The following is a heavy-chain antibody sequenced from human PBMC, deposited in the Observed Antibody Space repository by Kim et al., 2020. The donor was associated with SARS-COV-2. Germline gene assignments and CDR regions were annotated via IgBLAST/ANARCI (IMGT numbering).Heavy chain of an antibody. V-gene: IGHV3-53*01. CDR2: IYSGGST. D-gene: IGHD6-19*01. CDR3: ARDATGIAVAGTGDAFDI. J-gene: IGHJ3*02. CDR1: GFTVSSNY. Sequence: GGSLRLSCAASGFTVSSNYMSWVRQAPGKGLEWVSVIYSGGSTYYADSVKGRFTISRDNSKNTLYLQMNSLRAEDTAVYYCARDATGIAVAGTGDAFDIWGQGTMVTVSS.